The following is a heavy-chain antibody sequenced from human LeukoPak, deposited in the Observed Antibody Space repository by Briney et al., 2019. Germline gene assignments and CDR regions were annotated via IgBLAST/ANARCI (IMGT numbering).Heavy chain of an antibody. Sequence: SETLSLTCVVSGYSISSGYYWGWIRQSPGKGLEWIGSIYHSENTYYNPSLKSRVTISVDTSKNQFSLKLSSVTATDTAVYYCARHRHSSTWYDAFDIWAKGQWSPSLQ. CDR2: IYHSENT. CDR3: ARHRHSSTWYDAFDI. CDR1: GYSISSGYY. V-gene: IGHV4-38-2*01. D-gene: IGHD6-13*01. J-gene: IGHJ3*02.